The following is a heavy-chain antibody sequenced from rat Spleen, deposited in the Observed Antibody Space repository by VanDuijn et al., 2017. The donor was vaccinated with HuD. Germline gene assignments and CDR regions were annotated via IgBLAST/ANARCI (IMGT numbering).Heavy chain of an antibody. CDR2: ISYDGSST. CDR3: ARSRDTMGITTVLDY. CDR1: GFTFSDYY. J-gene: IGHJ2*01. V-gene: IGHV5-29*01. D-gene: IGHD1-9*01. Sequence: EVQLVESDGGLVQPGRSLKLSCAASGFTFSDYYMAWVRQAPTKGLEWVATISYDGSSTYYRDSVKGRFTISRDNAKSTLYLQMDSLRSEDTATYYCARSRDTMGITTVLDYWGQGVMVTVSS.